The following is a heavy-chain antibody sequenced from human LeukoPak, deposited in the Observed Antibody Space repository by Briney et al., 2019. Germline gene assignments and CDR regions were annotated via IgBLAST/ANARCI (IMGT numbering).Heavy chain of an antibody. Sequence: GGSLRLSCAASGFTFSSYEMIWVRQAPGKGLECVSYIRSSGSTIYYADSVKGRFTISRDNAKSSLYLQVNSLSTEDTAVYYCARVYTGIDYWGQGTLVTVSS. V-gene: IGHV3-48*03. CDR1: GFTFSSYE. J-gene: IGHJ4*02. CDR2: IRSSGSTI. D-gene: IGHD1-26*01. CDR3: ARVYTGIDY.